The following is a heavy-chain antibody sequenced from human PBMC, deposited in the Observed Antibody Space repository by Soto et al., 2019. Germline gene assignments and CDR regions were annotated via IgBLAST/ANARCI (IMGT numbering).Heavy chain of an antibody. CDR1: GFTFSSYW. D-gene: IGHD6-6*01. J-gene: IGHJ6*01. CDR3: AREGDSSSSPGGGYYYYAMDV. CDR2: INSDGSST. V-gene: IGHV3-74*01. Sequence: EVQLVESGGGLVQPGGSLRLSCAASGFTFSSYWMHWVRQAPGKGLVWVSRINSDGSSTSYADSVKGRFTISRANDKNNLYRQMNRLRAEDTAVYYCAREGDSSSSPGGGYYYYAMDVWGQGTTGTVSS.